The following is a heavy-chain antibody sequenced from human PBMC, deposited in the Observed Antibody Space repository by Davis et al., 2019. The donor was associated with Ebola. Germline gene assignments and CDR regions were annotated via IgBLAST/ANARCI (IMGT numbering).Heavy chain of an antibody. CDR3: AKKDTAMLRYGLDV. D-gene: IGHD5-18*01. CDR1: GYTFTTYG. J-gene: IGHJ6*02. Sequence: ASVKVSCKASGYTFTTYGISWVRQAPGQGLEWMGWISAYNGNTNYAQKLQGRVTMTTDTSTSTAYMELSSLRSEDTAVYYCAKKDTAMLRYGLDVWGQGTTVIVSS. CDR2: ISAYNGNT. V-gene: IGHV1-18*01.